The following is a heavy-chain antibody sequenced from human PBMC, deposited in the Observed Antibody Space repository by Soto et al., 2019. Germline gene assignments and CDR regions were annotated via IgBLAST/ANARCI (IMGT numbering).Heavy chain of an antibody. Sequence: GGSLRLSCAASGFTFSSYAMSWVRQAPGKGLEWVSAISGSGGSTYYADSVKGRFTISRDNSKNTLYLQMNSLRAEDTAVYYCAKDFVVAARRGRYGMHVWGQGTTVTVSS. CDR2: ISGSGGST. J-gene: IGHJ6*02. V-gene: IGHV3-23*01. CDR1: GFTFSSYA. D-gene: IGHD6-6*01. CDR3: AKDFVVAARRGRYGMHV.